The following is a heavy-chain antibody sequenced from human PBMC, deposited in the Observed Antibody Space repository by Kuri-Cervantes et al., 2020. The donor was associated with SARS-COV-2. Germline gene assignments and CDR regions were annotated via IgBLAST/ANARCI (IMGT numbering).Heavy chain of an antibody. D-gene: IGHD1-26*01. J-gene: IGHJ5*02. CDR1: GGSFSGYY. Sequence: GESLKISCAVYGGSFSGYYWSWIRQAPGKGLEWVSSISSSSSYIYYADSVKGRFTISRDNAKNSLYLQMNSLRAEDTAVYYCARVYSGSYYNWFDPWGQGTLVTVSS. V-gene: IGHV3-21*01. CDR3: ARVYSGSYYNWFDP. CDR2: ISSSSSYI.